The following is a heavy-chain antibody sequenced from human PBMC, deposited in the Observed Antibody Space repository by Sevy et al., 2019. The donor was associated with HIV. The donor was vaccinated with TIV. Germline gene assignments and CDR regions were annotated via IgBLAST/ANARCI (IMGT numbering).Heavy chain of an antibody. CDR3: ARDRAYSAVDY. D-gene: IGHD5-18*01. Sequence: GGSLRLSCVASGFTFSDSWMIWVRQAPGKGLERIAFINEDGGRLGYVDSVRDRFTISRENIKNSLYLQMNNLRAEDTALYFCARDRAYSAVDYWGQGALVTVSS. J-gene: IGHJ4*02. CDR1: GFTFSDSW. CDR2: INEDGGRL. V-gene: IGHV3-7*01.